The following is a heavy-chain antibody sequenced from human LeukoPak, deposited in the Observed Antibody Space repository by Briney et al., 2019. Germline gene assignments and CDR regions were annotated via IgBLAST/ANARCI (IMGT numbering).Heavy chain of an antibody. V-gene: IGHV1-2*02. CDR2: INPNSGGT. J-gene: IGHJ6*03. CDR1: GYTFTGYY. Sequence: ASVKVSCKASGYTFTGYYMHWVRQAPGQGLEWMGWINPNSGGTNYAQKLQGRVTMTTDTSTSTAYMELRSLRSDDTAVYYCAREGWRHLGKNYMDVWGKGTTVTISS. D-gene: IGHD1-26*01. CDR3: AREGWRHLGKNYMDV.